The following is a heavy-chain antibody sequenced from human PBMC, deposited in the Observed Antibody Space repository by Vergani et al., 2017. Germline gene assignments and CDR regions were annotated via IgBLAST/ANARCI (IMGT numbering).Heavy chain of an antibody. D-gene: IGHD1-26*01. Sequence: QVQLVESGGGVVQPGRSLRLSCAASGFTFSSYAMHWVRQAPGKGLEWVAVISYDGSNKYYADSVKGRFTISRDNSKNTLYLQMNSLRAEDTAVYDCARDRSGRSSFDYWGQGTLVTVSS. V-gene: IGHV3-30-3*01. CDR3: ARDRSGRSSFDY. J-gene: IGHJ4*02. CDR2: ISYDGSNK. CDR1: GFTFSSYA.